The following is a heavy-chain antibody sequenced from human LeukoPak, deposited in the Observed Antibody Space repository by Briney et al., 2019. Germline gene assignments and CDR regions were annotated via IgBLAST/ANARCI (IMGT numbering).Heavy chain of an antibody. CDR1: GFTFSSYA. V-gene: IGHV3-23*01. D-gene: IGHD3-10*01. CDR3: AKDSTYYYGSGSYGH. Sequence: GGSLRLSCAASGFTFSSYATSWVRQAPGKGLEWVSAISGSGGSTYYADSVKGRFTISRDNSKNTLYLQMNSLRAEDTAVYYCAKDSTYYYGSGSYGHWGQGTLVTVSS. J-gene: IGHJ4*02. CDR2: ISGSGGST.